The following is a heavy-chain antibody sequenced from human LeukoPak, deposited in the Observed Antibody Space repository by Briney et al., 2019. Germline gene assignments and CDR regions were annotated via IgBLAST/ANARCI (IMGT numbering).Heavy chain of an antibody. J-gene: IGHJ4*02. D-gene: IGHD1-26*01. CDR1: GFTFSRDA. CDR3: ARDRGGSNDY. V-gene: IGHV3-23*01. Sequence: GGSLRLSCAASGFTFSRDAMTWVRQAPGKGLEWVSTISATGGSTYYTDSVKGRFTISRDNSKNTLYLQMNSLRAEDTAVYYCARDRGGSNDYWGQGTLVTVSS. CDR2: ISATGGST.